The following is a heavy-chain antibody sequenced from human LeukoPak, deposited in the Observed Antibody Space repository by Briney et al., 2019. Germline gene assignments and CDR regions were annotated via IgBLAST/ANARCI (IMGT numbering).Heavy chain of an antibody. J-gene: IGHJ4*02. Sequence: SETLSLTCTVSGGSISSSSYYWGWIRQPPGKGLEWIGSIYYSGSTYYNPSLKSRVTISVDTSKNQFSLKLSSVTAADTAVYYRARLPGILTGYYLDYWGQGTLVTVSS. D-gene: IGHD3-9*01. CDR3: ARLPGILTGYYLDY. CDR2: IYYSGST. CDR1: GGSISSSSYY. V-gene: IGHV4-39*01.